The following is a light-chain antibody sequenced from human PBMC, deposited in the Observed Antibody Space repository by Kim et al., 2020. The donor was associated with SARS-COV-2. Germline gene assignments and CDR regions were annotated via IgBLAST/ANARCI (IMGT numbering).Light chain of an antibody. V-gene: IGKV1-5*03. Sequence: DIQMTQSPSTLSASVGDRVTITCRASHSISSWLAWYQQKPGKAPNLLIYKASSLESGVPSRFSGSGSGTEFTLTISSLQPDDFATYYCQQYNSYVFTFGPGTKVDIK. CDR3: QQYNSYVFT. CDR2: KAS. CDR1: HSISSW. J-gene: IGKJ3*01.